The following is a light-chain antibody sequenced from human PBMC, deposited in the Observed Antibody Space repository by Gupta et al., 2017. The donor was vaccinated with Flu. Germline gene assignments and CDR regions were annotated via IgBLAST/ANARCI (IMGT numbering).Light chain of an antibody. Sequence: PATLSVTPGDGATLSCRTSQSVSFNLAWYQQTPGQAPRLVLYGASTRATGPPARFSGSGSTTDFTLTISSLPSEAFAVYYCTQEDYWPWTFGQGTKVEIK. CDR1: QSVSFN. J-gene: IGKJ1*01. CDR2: GAS. V-gene: IGKV3-15*01. CDR3: TQEDYWPWT.